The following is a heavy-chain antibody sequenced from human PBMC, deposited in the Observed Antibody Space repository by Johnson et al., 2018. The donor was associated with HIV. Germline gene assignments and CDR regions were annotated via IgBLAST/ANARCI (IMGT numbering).Heavy chain of an antibody. V-gene: IGHV3-7*05. J-gene: IGHJ3*02. CDR3: AEYQGLDAFDI. D-gene: IGHD2-2*01. CDR1: GFTFSNFW. Sequence: VQLVESGGGLVQPGGSLRLSCAASGFTFSNFWMSWVRQAPGKGLEWVANIKQDGSEKYYLASVKGRFTIYRDNAKNSLYLQMNSLRAEDTAVYYCAEYQGLDAFDIWGQGTMVTVSS. CDR2: IKQDGSEK.